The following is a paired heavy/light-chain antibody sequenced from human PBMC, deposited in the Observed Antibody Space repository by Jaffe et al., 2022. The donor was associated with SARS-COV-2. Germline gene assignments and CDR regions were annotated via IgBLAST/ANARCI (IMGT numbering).Heavy chain of an antibody. CDR3: ARGHNYDILTGYSSWFDP. CDR2: INPSGGRT. V-gene: IGHV1-46*04. D-gene: IGHD3-9*01. CDR1: GYTFTNYY. J-gene: IGHJ5*02. Sequence: QVHLVQSGAEVKKPGASVKLSCKASGYTFTNYYMHWVRQAPGQGLEWMGIINPSGGRTSYAQKLQGRVTMTRDTSTSTVYMELSSLRSEDTAVYYCARGHNYDILTGYSSWFDPWGQGTLVTVSS.
Light chain of an antibody. CDR2: KNN. V-gene: IGLV1-47*01. CDR1: SSNIGNNY. Sequence: QSVLTQPPSASGTPGQRVTISCSGSSSNIGNNYVYWYQQLPGTAPQLLIYKNNQRPSGVPDRFSGSKSGTSASLAISGLRSEDEADYYCAAWDDSLSGQVVFGGGTRLTVL. J-gene: IGLJ2*01. CDR3: AAWDDSLSGQVV.